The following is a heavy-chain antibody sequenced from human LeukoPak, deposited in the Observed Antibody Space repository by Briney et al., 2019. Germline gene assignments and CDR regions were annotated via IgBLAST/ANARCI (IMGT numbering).Heavy chain of an antibody. J-gene: IGHJ4*02. Sequence: GGSLRLSCEASGFAFSGYAMSWVRQAPGKGLEYVSSIISSSLDIEYAESVKGRFTISRDNAKKFLYLQMNNLRAEDTAVYYCAKDHDALVPAAQFDYWGQGTLVTVSS. D-gene: IGHD2-2*01. CDR3: AKDHDALVPAAQFDY. CDR2: IISSSLDI. CDR1: GFAFSGYA. V-gene: IGHV3-21*01.